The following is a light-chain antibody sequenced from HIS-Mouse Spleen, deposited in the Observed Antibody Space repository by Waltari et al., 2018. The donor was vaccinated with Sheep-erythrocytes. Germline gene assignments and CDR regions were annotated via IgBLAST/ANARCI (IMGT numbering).Light chain of an antibody. CDR2: QDR. CDR1: KLGDKY. V-gene: IGLV3-1*01. J-gene: IGLJ1*01. Sequence: SYELTQPPSVSVSPGQTASITCSGDKLGDKYACWYQQKPGQSPVLVIYQDRKRPSGIPGRFSGSNSGNTATLTISGTQAMDEADYYCQAWDSSTASVFGTGTKVTVL. CDR3: QAWDSSTASV.